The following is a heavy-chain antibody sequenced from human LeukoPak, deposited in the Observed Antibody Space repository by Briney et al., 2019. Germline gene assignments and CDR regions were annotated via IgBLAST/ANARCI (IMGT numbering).Heavy chain of an antibody. CDR3: GRAHGRGYYYYGMEV. V-gene: IGHV3-23*01. CDR1: GSTFSSYA. Sequence: GGSLRLSCAASGSTFSSYAMSWVRQAPGKGLEWVSAISGSGGSTYYADSVRGRFTISRDNSKNTLYLQMNSLRAEDTAVYYCGRAHGRGYYYYGMEVWGQGTTVTVSS. D-gene: IGHD1-26*01. CDR2: ISGSGGST. J-gene: IGHJ6*02.